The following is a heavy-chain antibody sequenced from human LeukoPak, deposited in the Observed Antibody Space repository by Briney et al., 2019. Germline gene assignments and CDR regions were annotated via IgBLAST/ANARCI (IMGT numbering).Heavy chain of an antibody. CDR3: ARDLIHRSGEADY. V-gene: IGHV3-66*01. J-gene: IGHJ4*02. CDR2: IYSGGST. Sequence: GGSLRLSCAASGFTVSSNYMSWVRQAPGKGLEWVSVIYSGGSTYYADSVKGRFTISRDNSKNTLYLQMNSLRAEDTAVYYCARDLIHRSGEADYWGQGTLVTVST. CDR1: GFTVSSNY. D-gene: IGHD3-22*01.